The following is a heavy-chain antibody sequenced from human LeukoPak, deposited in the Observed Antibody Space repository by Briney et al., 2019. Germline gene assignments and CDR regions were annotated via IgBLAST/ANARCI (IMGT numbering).Heavy chain of an antibody. Sequence: GGSLRLSCAASGFTDSSNHMSWVRQAPGKGLEGVSVIYSGGSTDYADSVKGRFTISRDILKNTLYLQMNSLRAEDTAVYYCARGPAGYNWGQGTLVTVSS. CDR2: IYSGGST. CDR3: ARGPAGYN. J-gene: IGHJ4*02. CDR1: GFTDSSNH. V-gene: IGHV3-53*01. D-gene: IGHD1-1*01.